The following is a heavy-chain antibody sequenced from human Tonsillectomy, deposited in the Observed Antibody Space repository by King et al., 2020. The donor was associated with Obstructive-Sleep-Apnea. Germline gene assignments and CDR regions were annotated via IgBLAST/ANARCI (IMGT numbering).Heavy chain of an antibody. CDR1: GFTFNSYG. CDR3: AKTEASISAVSTDPIA. CDR2: LSFYGSTK. D-gene: IGHD6-6*01. J-gene: IGHJ5*02. Sequence: VQLVESGGGVVQPGRSLRLSCAASGFTFNSYGMHWVRQAPGKGLEWLAVLSFYGSTKNYADSVKGRFTISRDNSKNTLYLKMNSLGAEDTAMYYCAKTEASISAVSTDPIAWGQGTLVTVAS. V-gene: IGHV3-30*18.